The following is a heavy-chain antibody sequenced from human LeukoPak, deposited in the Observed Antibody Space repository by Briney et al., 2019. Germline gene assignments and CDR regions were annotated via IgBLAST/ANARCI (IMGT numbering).Heavy chain of an antibody. CDR1: GYTFTSYY. V-gene: IGHV1-46*01. D-gene: IGHD2/OR15-2a*01. CDR2: INPSGGST. J-gene: IGHJ6*02. CDR3: ARGFVSAPHWDYYGMDV. Sequence: ASVKVSCKASGYTFTSYYMHWVRQAPGQGLEWMGIINPSGGSTSYAQKFQGRVTMTRDTSTSTVYMGLSSLRSEGTAVYYCARGFVSAPHWDYYGMDVWGQGTTVTVSS.